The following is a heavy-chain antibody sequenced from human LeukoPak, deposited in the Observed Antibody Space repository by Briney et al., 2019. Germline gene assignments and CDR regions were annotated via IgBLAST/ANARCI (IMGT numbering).Heavy chain of an antibody. D-gene: IGHD2-2*01. CDR1: GGSISSSSYY. CDR2: IYYSGST. CDR3: ARGGEVVVVPAAMDYMDV. J-gene: IGHJ6*03. V-gene: IGHV4-39*01. Sequence: PSETLSLTCTVSGGSISSSSYYWGWIRQPPGKGLEWIGSIYYSGSTYYNPSLKRRVTISVDTSKNQFSLKLSSVTAADTAVYYCARGGEVVVVPAAMDYMDVWGKGTTVTVSS.